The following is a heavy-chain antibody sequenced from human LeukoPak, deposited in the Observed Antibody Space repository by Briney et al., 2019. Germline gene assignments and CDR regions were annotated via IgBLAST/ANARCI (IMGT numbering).Heavy chain of an antibody. D-gene: IGHD3/OR15-3a*01. CDR3: ARDLDWGCFDY. J-gene: IGHJ4*02. CDR2: IKQDGSEK. V-gene: IGHV3-7*04. CDR1: GFTFSSSW. Sequence: GGSLRLSCAASGFTFSSSWMIWVRQAPGKGLEWVANIKQDGSEKYYVDSVKGRFTISRDNAKNSLYLQMNSLRAEDTAVYYCARDLDWGCFDYWGQGTLVTVCS.